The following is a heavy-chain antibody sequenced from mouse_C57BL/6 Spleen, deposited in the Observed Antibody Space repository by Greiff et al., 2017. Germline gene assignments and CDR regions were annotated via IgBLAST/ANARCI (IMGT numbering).Heavy chain of an antibody. CDR1: GYAFSSYW. CDR3: ARYCYDGYDWYFDV. Sequence: QVQLQQSGAELVKPGASVKISCKASGYAFSSYWMNWVKQRPGKGLEWIGQIYPGDGDTNYNGKFKGKATLTADKSSSTAYMQLSSLTSEDSAVYWCARYCYDGYDWYFDVWGTGTTVTVSS. D-gene: IGHD2-3*01. J-gene: IGHJ1*03. V-gene: IGHV1-80*01. CDR2: IYPGDGDT.